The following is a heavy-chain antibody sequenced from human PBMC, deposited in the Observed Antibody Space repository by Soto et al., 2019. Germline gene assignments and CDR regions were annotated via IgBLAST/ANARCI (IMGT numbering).Heavy chain of an antibody. V-gene: IGHV1-69*13. J-gene: IGHJ5*02. CDR3: ATNPTIRYNWFDP. CDR1: GGTFSSYA. Sequence: VASVKVSCKASGGTFSSYAISWVRQAPGQGLEWMGGIIPIFGTANYAQKFQGRVTITADESTSTAYMELSSLRSEDTAVYYCATNPTIRYNWFDPWGQGTLDTVSS. CDR2: IIPIFGTA.